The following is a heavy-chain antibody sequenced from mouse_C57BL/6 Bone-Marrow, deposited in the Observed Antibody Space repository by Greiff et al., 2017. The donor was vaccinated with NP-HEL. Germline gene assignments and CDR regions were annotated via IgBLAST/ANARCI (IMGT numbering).Heavy chain of an antibody. CDR2: ISDGGSYT. V-gene: IGHV5-4*01. CDR3: ARDQGGLYAMDY. CDR1: GFTFSSYA. Sequence: EVHLVESGGGLVKPGGSLKLSCAASGFTFSSYAMSWVRQTPEKRLEWVATISDGGSYTYYPDNVKGRFTISRDNAKNNLYLQMSHLKSEDTAMYYCARDQGGLYAMDYWGQGTSVTVSS. J-gene: IGHJ4*01.